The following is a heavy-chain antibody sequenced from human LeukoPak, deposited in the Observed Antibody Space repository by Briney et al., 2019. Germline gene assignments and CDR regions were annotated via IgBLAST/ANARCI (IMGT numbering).Heavy chain of an antibody. D-gene: IGHD4-17*01. J-gene: IGHJ4*02. Sequence: ASVKVSCKASGGTFSSYTITWVRQAPGQGLEWMGRVIPFLGITNYAQKFQGRVTITADKSTGTAYMELSSLRSEDTAIYYCAAGDGNYGDYINYWGQGTLVTVSS. CDR2: VIPFLGIT. V-gene: IGHV1-69*02. CDR1: GGTFSSYT. CDR3: AAGDGNYGDYINY.